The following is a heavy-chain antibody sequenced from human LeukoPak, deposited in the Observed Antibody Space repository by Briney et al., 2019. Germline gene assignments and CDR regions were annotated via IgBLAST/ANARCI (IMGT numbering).Heavy chain of an antibody. D-gene: IGHD1-26*01. V-gene: IGHV3-30-3*01. CDR2: ISYDGSNK. Sequence: PGGSLRLSCAASGFTFRNYAMNWVRQAPGKGLEWVAVISYDGSNKYYADSVKGRFTISRDNSKNTLYLQMNSLRAEDTAVYYCARGPAGEWELLEWGQGTLVTVSS. CDR1: GFTFRNYA. J-gene: IGHJ4*02. CDR3: ARGPAGEWELLE.